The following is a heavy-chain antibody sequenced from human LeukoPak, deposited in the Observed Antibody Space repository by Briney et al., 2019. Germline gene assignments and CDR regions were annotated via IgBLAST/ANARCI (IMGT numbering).Heavy chain of an antibody. CDR1: GFTLSSYA. CDR2: ISGSGDST. D-gene: IGHD6-13*01. J-gene: IGHJ5*02. CDR3: ANSPLPTIAPNWFDP. Sequence: GGSLRLSCVASGFTLSSYAMSWVRQAPGKGLEWVSTISGSGDSTYRADSVKGRFTISRDNSKSTLYLQMNSLRAEDTAVYYCANSPLPTIAPNWFDPWGQGTLVTVSS. V-gene: IGHV3-23*01.